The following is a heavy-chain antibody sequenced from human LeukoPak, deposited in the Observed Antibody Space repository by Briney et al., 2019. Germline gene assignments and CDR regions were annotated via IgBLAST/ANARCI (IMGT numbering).Heavy chain of an antibody. V-gene: IGHV3-21*01. CDR1: GCTFSTYN. CDR2: ISTSSNYI. Sequence: PGGSLRLSCAASGCTFSTYNMNWVRQAPGKGLEWVSSISTSSNYISYADSVKGRFTISRDNAKNSLYLQMNSLRAEDTAVYYCARDPLNSGWLDYWGQGTLITVSS. CDR3: ARDPLNSGWLDY. J-gene: IGHJ4*02. D-gene: IGHD6-13*01.